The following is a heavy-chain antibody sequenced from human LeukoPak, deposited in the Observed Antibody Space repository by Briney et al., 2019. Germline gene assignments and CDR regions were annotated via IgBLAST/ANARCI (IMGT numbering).Heavy chain of an antibody. Sequence: GGSLRLSCAASGFTFSDYYMSWIRQAPGKGLEWVSYISSSGSTIYYVDSVKGRFTISRDNAKNSLYLQMNSLRAEDTAVYYCARHIDCSSTSCYEYYYYGMDVWGQGTTVTVSS. V-gene: IGHV3-11*01. J-gene: IGHJ6*02. CDR2: ISSSGSTI. CDR3: ARHIDCSSTSCYEYYYYGMDV. D-gene: IGHD2-2*01. CDR1: GFTFSDYY.